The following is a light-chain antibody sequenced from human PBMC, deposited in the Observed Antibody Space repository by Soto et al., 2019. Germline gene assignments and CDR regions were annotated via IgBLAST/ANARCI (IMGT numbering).Light chain of an antibody. CDR2: GAS. J-gene: IGKJ2*01. Sequence: EIVMTQSPATLSVSPGERVTLSCRASQSVGNNLAWYQQRPGQAPRLLIYGASTRATGIPARFSGSGSGTDFTLTISSLHPEDFAVYYCQHFNDWPYTFGQGTKLDFK. CDR3: QHFNDWPYT. V-gene: IGKV3-15*01. CDR1: QSVGNN.